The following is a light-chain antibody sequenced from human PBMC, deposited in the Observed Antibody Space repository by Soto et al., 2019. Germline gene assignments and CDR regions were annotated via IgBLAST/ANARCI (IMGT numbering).Light chain of an antibody. CDR1: QSVSSNY. CDR3: QQFGRSPPSWT. V-gene: IGKV3-20*01. CDR2: GAF. Sequence: ETVLTQSPGTLSLSPGERATLSCRASQSVSSNYLAWYQQKPVQAPRLLIYGAFTRATGIPDRFSGSGSGTDFTLTISRLEPEDFAVYYCQQFGRSPPSWTFGQGTKVEIK. J-gene: IGKJ1*01.